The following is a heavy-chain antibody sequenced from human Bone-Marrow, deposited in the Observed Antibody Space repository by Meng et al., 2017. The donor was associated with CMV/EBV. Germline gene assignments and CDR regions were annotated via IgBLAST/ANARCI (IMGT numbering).Heavy chain of an antibody. CDR3: ARGLTITVFGVLNSCIDR. D-gene: IGHD3-3*01. Sequence: SETLSLTCALDGGTVSSNSAAWNWIRQTPSSGLEWLGRTYYRSKWSYDYAVSVKSRITINPDTSKNQFTLQLSTVTPEDTAMYYCARGLTITVFGVLNSCIDRWGQGTTVTVSS. CDR1: GGTVSSNSAA. J-gene: IGHJ6*02. V-gene: IGHV6-1*01. CDR2: TYYRSKWSY.